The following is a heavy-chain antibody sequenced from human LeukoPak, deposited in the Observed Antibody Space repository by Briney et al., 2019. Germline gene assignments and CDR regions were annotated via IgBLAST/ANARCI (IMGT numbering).Heavy chain of an antibody. D-gene: IGHD1-26*01. CDR2: IYSGGST. CDR3: ARDVGGSYEGSDY. V-gene: IGHV3-66*02. CDR1: GFTVSSNY. Sequence: ETGGSLRLSCAASGFTVSSNYMSWVRQAPGKGLEWVSVIYSGGSTYYADSVKGRFTISRDNSKNTLYLQMNSLRAEDTAVYYCARDVGGSYEGSDYGGQGTLVTVSS. J-gene: IGHJ4*02.